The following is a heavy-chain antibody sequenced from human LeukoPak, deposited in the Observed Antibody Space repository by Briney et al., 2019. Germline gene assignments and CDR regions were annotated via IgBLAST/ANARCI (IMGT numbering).Heavy chain of an antibody. CDR3: ATDPDVLMVYAGTLDP. D-gene: IGHD2-8*01. CDR1: GFTFSSYG. V-gene: IGHV3-33*01. Sequence: PGGSLRLSCAASGFTFSSYGMHWVRQAPGKGLEWVAVIWYDGSNKHYADSVKGRFTISRDNSKNTLYLQMNSLRAEDTAVYYCATDPDVLMVYAGTLDPWGQGTLVTVSS. J-gene: IGHJ5*02. CDR2: IWYDGSNK.